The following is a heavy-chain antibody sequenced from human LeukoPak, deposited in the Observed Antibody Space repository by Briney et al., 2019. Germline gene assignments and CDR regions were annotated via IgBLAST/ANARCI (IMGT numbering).Heavy chain of an antibody. CDR1: GYTFTTYY. CDR3: ARDGVAGTYYFDY. CDR2: ISPSGGST. D-gene: IGHD6-19*01. V-gene: IGHV1-46*01. Sequence: GASVKVSCKASGYTFTTYYMHWVRQAPGQGLEWMGMISPSGGSTSYPQKFQGRVTLTRDTSTSTVYMELSSLISEGTAVYFCARDGVAGTYYFDYWGQGTLVTVSS. J-gene: IGHJ4*02.